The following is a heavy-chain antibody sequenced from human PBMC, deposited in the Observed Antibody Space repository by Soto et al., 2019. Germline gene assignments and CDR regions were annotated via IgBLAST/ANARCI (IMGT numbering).Heavy chain of an antibody. CDR3: ARQSCFGGACYSFLPFDY. CDR1: GFAFNSYA. Sequence: PWGSLRLSCAASGFAFNSYAISFFRHSPLKGREWVGGISGGGTSTYYADSVKGRFSISRDNSKNRVYLQMNSLKASDTAMYYCARQSCFGGACYSFLPFDYWGLGTQVTVSS. J-gene: IGHJ4*02. V-gene: IGHV3-23*01. D-gene: IGHD2-21*01. CDR2: ISGGGTST.